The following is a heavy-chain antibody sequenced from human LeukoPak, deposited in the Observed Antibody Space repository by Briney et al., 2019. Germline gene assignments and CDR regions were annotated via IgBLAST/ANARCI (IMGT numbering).Heavy chain of an antibody. V-gene: IGHV3-11*01. CDR2: ISTGGDIT. CDR3: ARDRQFRLHDP. CDR1: GFTFSDYY. Sequence: GESLRLSCTASGFTFSDYYMAWIRQAPGKGLEWLSYISTGGDITSYVDSVKGRFTISRDNAKKSVYLQIDSLRAEDTAMYYCARDRQFRLHDPWGQGILVTVSS. D-gene: IGHD3-16*01. J-gene: IGHJ5*02.